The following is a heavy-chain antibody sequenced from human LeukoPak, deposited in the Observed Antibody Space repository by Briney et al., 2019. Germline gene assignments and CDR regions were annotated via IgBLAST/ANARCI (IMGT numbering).Heavy chain of an antibody. CDR2: VSPPGGGT. CDR3: AKAAPYIVVVIARAYYFDY. D-gene: IGHD2-15*01. CDR1: GFTFSNHG. Sequence: GGSLRLSCAASGFTFSNHGMNWVRQAPGKGLEWLSGVSPPGGGTYYADSVKGRFTISRDNSKNTLYLQMNSLRAEDTAVYYCAKAAPYIVVVIARAYYFDYWGQGTLVTVSS. V-gene: IGHV3-23*01. J-gene: IGHJ4*02.